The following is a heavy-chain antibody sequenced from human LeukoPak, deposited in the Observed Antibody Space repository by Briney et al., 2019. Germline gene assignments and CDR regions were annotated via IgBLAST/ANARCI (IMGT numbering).Heavy chain of an antibody. CDR1: GYSFTSYW. Sequence: ESLKISCKGSGYSFTSYWIGWVRQMPGKGLEWMGIIYPGDSDTRYSPSFQGQVTISADKSISTAYLQGSSLKASDTAMYYCARQRRSDYGVRGAFDIWGQGTMVTVSS. CDR3: ARQRRSDYGVRGAFDI. CDR2: IYPGDSDT. D-gene: IGHD4-17*01. V-gene: IGHV5-51*01. J-gene: IGHJ3*02.